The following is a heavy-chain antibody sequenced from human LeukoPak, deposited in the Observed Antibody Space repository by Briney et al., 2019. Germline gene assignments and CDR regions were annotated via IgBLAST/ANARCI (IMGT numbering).Heavy chain of an antibody. V-gene: IGHV3-30-3*01. CDR3: ASRLKRDSSSW. D-gene: IGHD6-13*01. Sequence: GGSLRLSCAASGFTFSSYAMHWVRQAPGKGLEWVAVISYDGSNKYYADSVKGRFTISRDNAKNSLYLQMNSLRAEDTAVYYCASRLKRDSSSWWGQGTLVTVSS. CDR1: GFTFSSYA. J-gene: IGHJ4*02. CDR2: ISYDGSNK.